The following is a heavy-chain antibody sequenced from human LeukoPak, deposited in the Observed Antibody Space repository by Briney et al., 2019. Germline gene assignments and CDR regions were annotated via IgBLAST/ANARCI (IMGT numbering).Heavy chain of an antibody. J-gene: IGHJ4*02. CDR2: IYYSGST. V-gene: IGHV4-59*12. D-gene: IGHD6-6*01. CDR3: ARGVAARPFVY. CDR1: GGSISSYY. Sequence: KPSETLSLTCTVSGGSISSYYWSWIRQPPGKGLEWIGYIYYSGSTNYNPSLKSRVTISVDTSKNQFSLKLSSVTAADTAVYYCARGVAARPFVYWGQGTLVTVSS.